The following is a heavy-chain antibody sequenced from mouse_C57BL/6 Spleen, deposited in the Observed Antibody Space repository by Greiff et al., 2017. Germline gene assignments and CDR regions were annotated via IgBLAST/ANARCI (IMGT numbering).Heavy chain of an antibody. D-gene: IGHD1-1*01. Sequence: EVKLMESGGGLVQPGGSLSLSCAASGFTFTDYYMSWVRQPPGKALEWLGFIRNKANGYTTEYSASVKGRFTISRDNSQSILYLQMNALRAEDSATYYCARWRYYGRDYYAMDYWGQGTSVTVSS. V-gene: IGHV7-3*01. J-gene: IGHJ4*01. CDR3: ARWRYYGRDYYAMDY. CDR2: IRNKANGYTT. CDR1: GFTFTDYY.